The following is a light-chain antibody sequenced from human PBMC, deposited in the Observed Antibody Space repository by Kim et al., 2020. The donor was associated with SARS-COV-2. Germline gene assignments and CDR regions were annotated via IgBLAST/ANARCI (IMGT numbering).Light chain of an antibody. J-gene: IGLJ3*02. CDR2: AVT. CDR1: SSDVGGYSF. CDR3: TSYTSSITWV. V-gene: IGLV2-14*04. Sequence: QSITISCTGTSSDVGGYSFVSWYQQHPGKAPKLMIYAVTKRPSGVSNRFSGSKSGNTASLTISGLQAEDEADYYCTSYTSSITWVFGGGTQLTVL.